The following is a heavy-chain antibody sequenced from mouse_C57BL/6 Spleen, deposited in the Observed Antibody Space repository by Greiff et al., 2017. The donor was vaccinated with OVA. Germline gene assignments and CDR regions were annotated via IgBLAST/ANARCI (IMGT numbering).Heavy chain of an antibody. D-gene: IGHD2-4*01. V-gene: IGHV1-39*01. CDR2: INPNYGTT. Sequence: EVKLVESGPELVKPGASVKISCKASGYSFTDYNMNWVKQSNGKSLEWIGVINPNYGTTSYNQKFKGKATLTVDQSSSTAYMQRNSLTSEDSAVYYCAREGDYDERFCYWGQGTLVTVSA. CDR3: AREGDYDERFCY. CDR1: GYSFTDYN. J-gene: IGHJ3*01.